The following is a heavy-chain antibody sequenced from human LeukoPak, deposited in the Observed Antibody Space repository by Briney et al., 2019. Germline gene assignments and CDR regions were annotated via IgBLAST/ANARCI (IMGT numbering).Heavy chain of an antibody. Sequence: SQTLSLTCAISGDSVSSNSAAWNLIRQSPSRGLEWLGRTYYRSKWYNDYAVSVKSRITINPDTSKNQFSLQLNSVTPEDTAVYYCARGGQGDGYSADDAFDIWGRGTMVTVSS. CDR2: TYYRSKWYN. V-gene: IGHV6-1*01. J-gene: IGHJ3*02. D-gene: IGHD5-24*01. CDR1: GDSVSSNSAA. CDR3: ARGGQGDGYSADDAFDI.